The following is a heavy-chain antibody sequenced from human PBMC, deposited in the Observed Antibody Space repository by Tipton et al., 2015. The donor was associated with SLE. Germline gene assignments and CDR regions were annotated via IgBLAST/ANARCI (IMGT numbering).Heavy chain of an antibody. J-gene: IGHJ4*02. CDR3: ARFTYFDSSGYYYYFVD. Sequence: TLSLTCTVSGYSISGGYYWSWIRHPPAKGLEWIGRISSSGTTNYYPSLKSRVTMSVDTSKNQFSLRLSSVTAADTAVFYCARFTYFDSSGYYYYFVDGGEETLVTVSS. V-gene: IGHV4-38-2*02. CDR1: GYSISGGYY. D-gene: IGHD3-22*01. CDR2: ISSSGTT.